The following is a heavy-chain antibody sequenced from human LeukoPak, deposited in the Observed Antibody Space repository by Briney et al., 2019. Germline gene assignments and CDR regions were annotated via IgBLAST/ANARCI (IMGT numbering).Heavy chain of an antibody. V-gene: IGHV3-7*01. CDR2: IKQDGTEK. J-gene: IGHJ4*02. Sequence: PGGSLRLSCAVSGFSFDTYWMTWVRQAPGKGLEWVANIKQDGTEKYYVDSVKGRFTISGDNAKNSLYLQMDSLRAEDTAVYYCTRHPYGVLDYWGQGTLVTVSS. D-gene: IGHD4-17*01. CDR1: GFSFDTYW. CDR3: TRHPYGVLDY.